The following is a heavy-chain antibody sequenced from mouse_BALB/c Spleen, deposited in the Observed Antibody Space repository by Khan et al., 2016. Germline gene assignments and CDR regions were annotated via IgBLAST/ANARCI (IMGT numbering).Heavy chain of an antibody. J-gene: IGHJ1*01. V-gene: IGHV10-1*02. D-gene: IGHD2-3*01. CDR2: ISSKSNNYAT. CDR3: VRQRLLTPYWYFDV. CDR1: GFTFNTYA. Sequence: EVQLVESGGGLVQPKGSLKFSCAASGFTFNTYAMNWVRQAPGKGLEWVARISSKSNNYATYYADSVKDRFTISRDDSQSMLYLQMYNLKTEDSAMYYCVRQRLLTPYWYFDVWGAGTTFTVSS.